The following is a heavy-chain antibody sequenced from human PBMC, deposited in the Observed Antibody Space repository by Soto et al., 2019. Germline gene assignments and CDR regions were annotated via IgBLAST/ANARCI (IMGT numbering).Heavy chain of an antibody. V-gene: IGHV4-61*01. D-gene: IGHD3-22*01. CDR2: IYYSGST. Sequence: SETLSLTCTVSGGSVSSGSHYLSWIRPPPGKGLEWIGYIYYSGSTNYNPALKSRVTISVDTSKNQFTLKLSSVTAAYTAVYYCAREFEGGYSDNSGYYHEPRPIFDYWGQGTLVTFSS. CDR1: GGSVSSGSHY. J-gene: IGHJ4*02. CDR3: AREFEGGYSDNSGYYHEPRPIFDY.